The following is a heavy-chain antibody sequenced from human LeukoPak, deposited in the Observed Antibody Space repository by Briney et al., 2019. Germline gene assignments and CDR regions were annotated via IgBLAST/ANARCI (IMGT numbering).Heavy chain of an antibody. Sequence: GGSLRLSCAASGFTFSSYSMNWVRQAPGKGLEWVSSISSSSSYIYYADSVRGRFTISRDNAKNSLYLQMNSLRAEDTAVYYCAREGRLEPDYWGQGTLVTVSS. CDR3: AREGRLEPDY. V-gene: IGHV3-21*01. D-gene: IGHD3-10*01. CDR2: ISSSSSYI. CDR1: GFTFSSYS. J-gene: IGHJ4*02.